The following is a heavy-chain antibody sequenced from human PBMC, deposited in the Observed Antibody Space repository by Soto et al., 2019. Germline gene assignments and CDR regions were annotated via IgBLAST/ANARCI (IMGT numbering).Heavy chain of an antibody. V-gene: IGHV3-48*02. J-gene: IGHJ5*02. CDR1: GFTFSSYS. D-gene: IGHD3-3*01. Sequence: SLRLSCAASGFTFSSYSMNWVRQAPGKWLEWVSYISSSSTIYYADSVKGRFTISRDNAKNSLYLQMNSLRDEDTAVYYCARATSITIFGVDRPNWSDPWGQGTLVTVSS. CDR2: ISSSSTI. CDR3: ARATSITIFGVDRPNWSDP.